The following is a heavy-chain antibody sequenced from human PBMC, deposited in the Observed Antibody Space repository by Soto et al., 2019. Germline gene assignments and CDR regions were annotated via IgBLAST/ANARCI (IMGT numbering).Heavy chain of an antibody. CDR2: VYYSGST. Sequence: SETLSLTCTVSGASISSSYWNWIRQYPGKGLEWIGYVYYSGSTNYNPSLKSRVTISVDTSKNQFSLKLSSVTAADTAVYYCARGYYDTRGQSNTFDIWGQGTMVTVSS. CDR1: GASISSSY. V-gene: IGHV4-59*01. CDR3: ARGYYDTRGQSNTFDI. J-gene: IGHJ3*02. D-gene: IGHD3-22*01.